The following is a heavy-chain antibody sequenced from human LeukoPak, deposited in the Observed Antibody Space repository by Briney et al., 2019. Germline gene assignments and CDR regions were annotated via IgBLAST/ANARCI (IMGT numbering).Heavy chain of an antibody. CDR3: ARVTPHTKIVGAQDY. CDR1: GFTFSDYY. V-gene: IGHV3-11*01. D-gene: IGHD1-26*01. J-gene: IGHJ4*02. CDR2: ISGSGSNI. Sequence: GGSLRLSCAASGFTFSDYYMSWIRQAPGKGLEWVSYISGSGSNIYDADSVKGRFTISRDNAKNSLYLQMNSLRAEDTAVYYCARVTPHTKIVGAQDYWGQGTLVTVSS.